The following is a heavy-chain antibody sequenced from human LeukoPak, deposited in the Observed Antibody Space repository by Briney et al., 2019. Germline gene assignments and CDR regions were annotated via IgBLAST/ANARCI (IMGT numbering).Heavy chain of an antibody. Sequence: SETLSLTCTVSGGSVTSGNYYWTWIRQPPGKGLEWIGYIYYTGSTNYNPSLKSRVTISVDTSKNQFSLKLSSVTAADTAVYYCAMKVVAFDNWFDPWGQGTLVTVSS. J-gene: IGHJ5*02. D-gene: IGHD3-22*01. CDR3: AMKVVAFDNWFDP. CDR2: IYYTGST. V-gene: IGHV4-61*01. CDR1: GGSVTSGNYY.